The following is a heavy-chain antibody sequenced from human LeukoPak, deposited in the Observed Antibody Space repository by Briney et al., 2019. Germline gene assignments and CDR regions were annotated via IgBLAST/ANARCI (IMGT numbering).Heavy chain of an antibody. J-gene: IGHJ4*02. Sequence: GESLKISCKASGYKFTNSWIAWVRQMPGKGLEWMGIICPGDSDTRYSPSFQGQVTISADKSINTAYLQWNSLKASDTAVYYCARHGDEYSSSSVNYWGQGTLVTVSS. CDR1: GYKFTNSW. CDR3: ARHGDEYSSSSVNY. CDR2: ICPGDSDT. D-gene: IGHD6-6*01. V-gene: IGHV5-51*01.